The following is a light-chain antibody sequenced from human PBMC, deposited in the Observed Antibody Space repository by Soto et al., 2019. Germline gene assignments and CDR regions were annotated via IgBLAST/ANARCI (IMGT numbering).Light chain of an antibody. CDR2: EGI. J-gene: IGLJ1*01. CDR3: CSYVGATTYV. CDR1: SSNIGGYNA. V-gene: IGLV2-23*01. Sequence: QSVLTQPASVSGSPGQSITISCSGTSSNIGGYNAVSWYQQHPGKAPKVIVYEGIKRPSGVSDRFSGSTSGSTASLTISGLQAEDEAEYYRCSYVGATTYVFGSGTKVTVL.